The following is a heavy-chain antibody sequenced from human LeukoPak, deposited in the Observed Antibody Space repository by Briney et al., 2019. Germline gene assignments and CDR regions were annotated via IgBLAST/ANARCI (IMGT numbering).Heavy chain of an antibody. CDR3: ARHRSGWLQSSFDY. CDR2: IYYSGSN. V-gene: IGHV4-39*01. D-gene: IGHD5-24*01. J-gene: IGHJ4*02. Sequence: SETLSLTCTVSGDSISSSSSYWGWIRQPPGKGLEWIGSIYYSGSNFDNPALKSRVTISVDTSKNQFSLKLSPVTAADTAVYYCARHRSGWLQSSFDYWGQGTLVTVSS. CDR1: GDSISSSSSY.